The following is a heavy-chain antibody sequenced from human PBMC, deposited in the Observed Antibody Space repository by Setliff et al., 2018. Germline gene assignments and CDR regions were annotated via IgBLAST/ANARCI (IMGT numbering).Heavy chain of an antibody. CDR2: IYTSGST. CDR1: GGSISSNY. J-gene: IGHJ6*03. Sequence: PSETLSLTCTVSGGSISSNYWSWVRQPPGKGLEWIGYIYTSGSTNYNQSLKSRVTLSVDTSKNQFSLQLTSVTAADTAIYYCARGGGSVLPNYYYFNYMDVWGKGTTVTVSS. CDR3: ARGGGSVLPNYYYFNYMDV. D-gene: IGHD2-15*01. V-gene: IGHV4-4*08.